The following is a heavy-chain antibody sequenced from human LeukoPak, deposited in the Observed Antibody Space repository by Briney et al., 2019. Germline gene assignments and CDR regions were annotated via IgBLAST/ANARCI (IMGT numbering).Heavy chain of an antibody. Sequence: GESLKISCKGSEYSFTTYWIGWVHQMPGKGLEWMGIIYPGDSDTRYSPSFQGHVTISADKSISPAYLQWSSLRASDTAMYYCARGKVAAVGVKSTWFDPWGQGTLVTVSS. J-gene: IGHJ5*02. CDR2: IYPGDSDT. D-gene: IGHD6-13*01. V-gene: IGHV5-51*07. CDR3: ARGKVAAVGVKSTWFDP. CDR1: EYSFTTYW.